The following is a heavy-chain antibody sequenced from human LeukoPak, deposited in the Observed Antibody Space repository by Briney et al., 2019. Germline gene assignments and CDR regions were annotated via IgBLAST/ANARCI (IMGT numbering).Heavy chain of an antibody. CDR2: IYHSGST. V-gene: IGHV4-30-2*01. Sequence: SQTLSLICTVSGGSISSGGYYWSWIRQPPGKGLEWIGYIYHSGSTYYNPSLKSRVTISVDRSKNQFSLKLSSVTAADTAVYYCASTPGDPVYEYSSGWYHFDYWGQGALVTVSS. D-gene: IGHD6-19*01. CDR1: GGSISSGGYY. CDR3: ASTPGDPVYEYSSGWYHFDY. J-gene: IGHJ4*02.